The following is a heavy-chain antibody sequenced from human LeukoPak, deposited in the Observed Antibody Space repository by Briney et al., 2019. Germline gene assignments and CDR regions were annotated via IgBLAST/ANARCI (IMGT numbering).Heavy chain of an antibody. J-gene: IGHJ6*03. Sequence: SHTLSLTYTVSGGSISDYYWSWIRQPPGKELEWIGYIYHSGSTTYKPSLKSRVTMSVDTSKNQFSLELSSVTAAGAAVYYCARGDFCSDTSCYLRPMDVWGKGTTVTVYS. CDR3: ARGDFCSDTSCYLRPMDV. V-gene: IGHV4-59*07. CDR1: GGSISDYY. D-gene: IGHD2-2*01. CDR2: IYHSGST.